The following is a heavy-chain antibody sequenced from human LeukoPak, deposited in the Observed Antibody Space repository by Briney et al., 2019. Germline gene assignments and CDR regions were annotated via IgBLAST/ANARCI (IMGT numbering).Heavy chain of an antibody. Sequence: GGSLRLSCAASGFTFSSYEMNWVRQAPGKGLEWVSYISSSDSTIYYADSVKGRFTISRDNSKNTLYLQMNSLRAEDTAVYYCAKSLRITMVRGVRDEYYFDYWGQGTLVTVSS. J-gene: IGHJ4*02. CDR3: AKSLRITMVRGVRDEYYFDY. D-gene: IGHD3-10*01. CDR1: GFTFSSYE. V-gene: IGHV3-48*03. CDR2: ISSSDSTI.